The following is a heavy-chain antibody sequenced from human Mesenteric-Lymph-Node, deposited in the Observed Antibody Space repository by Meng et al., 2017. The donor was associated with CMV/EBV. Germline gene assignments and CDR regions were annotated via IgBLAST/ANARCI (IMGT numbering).Heavy chain of an antibody. D-gene: IGHD3-3*01. J-gene: IGHJ4*02. CDR3: ARQAIYYDFWSGYYTR. Sequence: GESLKISCAAPGFTFSSYWMSWVRQAPGKGLEWVANIKQDGSEKYYVDSVKGRFTISRDNAKNSLYLQMNSLRAEDTAVYYCARQAIYYDFWSGYYTRWGQGTLVTVSS. CDR2: IKQDGSEK. CDR1: GFTFSSYW. V-gene: IGHV3-7*01.